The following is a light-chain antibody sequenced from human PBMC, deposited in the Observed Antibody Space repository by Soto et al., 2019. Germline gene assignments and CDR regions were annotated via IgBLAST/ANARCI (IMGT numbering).Light chain of an antibody. CDR3: QQYGSSPPLT. J-gene: IGKJ4*01. Sequence: EIVLTQSPSTLSLSPGERATLSCRASQSVSSGNLAWYQQKPGQAPRLLIYGASSRATGIPDRFSGSGSGTDFTLTISRLEPEDFAVYYCQQYGSSPPLTFGGGTKVDIK. V-gene: IGKV3-20*01. CDR2: GAS. CDR1: QSVSSGN.